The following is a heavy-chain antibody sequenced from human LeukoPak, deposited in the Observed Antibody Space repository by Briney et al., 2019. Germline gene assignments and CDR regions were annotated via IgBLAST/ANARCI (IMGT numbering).Heavy chain of an antibody. D-gene: IGHD2-15*01. Sequence: ASVKVSCKASGGTFSSYAISWVRQAPGQGLEWMGGIIPIFGTANYAQKFQGRVTITADESTSTAYMELSSLRSEDTAVYYCAREAGRSEYCSGGSCYSWFDPWGQGTLVTVSS. J-gene: IGHJ5*02. CDR2: IIPIFGTA. V-gene: IGHV1-69*13. CDR3: AREAGRSEYCSGGSCYSWFDP. CDR1: GGTFSSYA.